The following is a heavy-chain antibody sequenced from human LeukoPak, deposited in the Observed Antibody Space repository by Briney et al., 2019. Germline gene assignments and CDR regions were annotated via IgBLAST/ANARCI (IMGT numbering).Heavy chain of an antibody. CDR1: SYSISSRYY. Sequence: PSETLSLTCVVSSYSISSRYYWGWIRQPPGKGLEWIGSIYQSGNTYYNPSLKSRVAISVDTSKNQFSLKLTSVTAADAAVYYCARQMDLYGTFGYWGQGTLVTVSS. J-gene: IGHJ4*02. CDR2: IYQSGNT. V-gene: IGHV4-38-2*01. D-gene: IGHD2/OR15-2a*01. CDR3: ARQMDLYGTFGY.